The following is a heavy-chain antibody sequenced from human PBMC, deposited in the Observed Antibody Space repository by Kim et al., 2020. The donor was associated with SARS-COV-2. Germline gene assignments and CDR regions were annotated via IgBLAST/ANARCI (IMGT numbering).Heavy chain of an antibody. CDR2: EK. Sequence: EKDYVVSVKGRFTISRDNAKTAVTLQMDSLRVEDTAVYYWARGGNGWQEYWGQGTLVTVSS. V-gene: IGHV3-7*03. CDR3: ARGGNGWQEY. J-gene: IGHJ4*02. D-gene: IGHD6-25*01.